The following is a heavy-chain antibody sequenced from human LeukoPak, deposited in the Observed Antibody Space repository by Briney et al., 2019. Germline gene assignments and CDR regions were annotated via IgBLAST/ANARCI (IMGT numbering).Heavy chain of an antibody. J-gene: IGHJ4*02. CDR2: IYSGGST. CDR1: GFTVSSNY. Sequence: GGSLRLSCAASGFTVSSNYMSWVRQAPGKGLEWVSVIYSGGSTYYADSVKGRFTISRDNSKNTLYFQMNSLRAEDTAVYYCASGYTYGSSFDYWGQGTLVTVSS. D-gene: IGHD5-18*01. CDR3: ASGYTYGSSFDY. V-gene: IGHV3-66*01.